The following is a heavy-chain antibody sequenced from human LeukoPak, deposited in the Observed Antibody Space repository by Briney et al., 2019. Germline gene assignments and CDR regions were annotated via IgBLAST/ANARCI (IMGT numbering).Heavy chain of an antibody. CDR2: IWYDGSNK. V-gene: IGHV3-33*01. Sequence: PGRSLRLSCAASGFTFSSYGMHWVRQAPGKGLEGVAVIWYDGSNKYYADSVKGRFTISRDNSKNTLYLQMNSLRAEDTAMYYCAREIPVGDGYNRAPDYWGQGTLVTVSS. J-gene: IGHJ4*02. D-gene: IGHD5-24*01. CDR1: GFTFSSYG. CDR3: AREIPVGDGYNRAPDY.